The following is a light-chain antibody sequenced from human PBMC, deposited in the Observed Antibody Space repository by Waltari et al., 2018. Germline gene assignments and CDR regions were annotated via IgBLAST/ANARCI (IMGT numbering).Light chain of an antibody. J-gene: IGLJ3*02. Sequence: QSALTQPASVSGSPGQSLTISCTGTSPDLGNYHYVSWYQQFPGKVPKRMIYDVHKRPSGFSNRFSGSKSGNTASLTISGLQAEDEAHYYCNSYTRSKTWVFGGGTDLTVL. CDR2: DVH. CDR3: NSYTRSKTWV. CDR1: SPDLGNYHY. V-gene: IGLV2-14*01.